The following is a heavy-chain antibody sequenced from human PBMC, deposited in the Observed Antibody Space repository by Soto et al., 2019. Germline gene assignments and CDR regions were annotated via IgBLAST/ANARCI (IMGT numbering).Heavy chain of an antibody. CDR1: DGSFSDYY. CDR3: AREVSLSIDY. J-gene: IGHJ4*02. Sequence: SETLSLTCAVYDGSFSDYYCSWIRQPPGKGLEWIGEINHRGRTNYNPSLKSRVTISVDRAKNQLSLKVNSVTAADTAVYYCAREVSLSIDYWGQGTPVTVSS. D-gene: IGHD3-16*02. V-gene: IGHV4-34*01. CDR2: INHRGRT.